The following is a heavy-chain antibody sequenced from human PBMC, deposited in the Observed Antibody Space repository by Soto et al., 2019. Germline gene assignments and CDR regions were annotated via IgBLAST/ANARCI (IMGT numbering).Heavy chain of an antibody. CDR2: IIPIFGTA. V-gene: IGHV1-69*13. D-gene: IGHD3-3*01. CDR1: GGTFSSYA. J-gene: IGHJ4*02. CDR3: ARVGRKGDDFWSGYFGHYFDY. Sequence: SVKVSCKASGGTFSSYAISWVRQAPGQGLEWMGGIIPIFGTANYAQKFQGRVTITADESTSTAYMELSSLRSEDTAVYYCARVGRKGDDFWSGYFGHYFDYWGQGSLVTVSS.